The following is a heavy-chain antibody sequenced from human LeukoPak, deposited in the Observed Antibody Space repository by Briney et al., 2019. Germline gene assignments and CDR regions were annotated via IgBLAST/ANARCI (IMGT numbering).Heavy chain of an antibody. CDR1: GYTLTELS. CDR2: FDPEDGET. J-gene: IGHJ4*02. D-gene: IGHD2-15*01. CDR3: ARDILVGSFSSPSNFDY. Sequence: ASVKVSCKVSGYTLTELSMHWVRQAPGKGLEWMGGFDPEDGETIYAQKFQGRVTMTEDTSTDTAYMELSSLRSEDTAVYYCARDILVGSFSSPSNFDYWGQGTLVTVSS. V-gene: IGHV1-24*01.